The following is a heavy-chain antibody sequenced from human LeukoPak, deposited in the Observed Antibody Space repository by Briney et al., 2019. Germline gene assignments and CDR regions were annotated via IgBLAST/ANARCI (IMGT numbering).Heavy chain of an antibody. V-gene: IGHV1-18*01. D-gene: IGHD1-26*01. CDR2: ISAYNGNT. Sequence: SVKVPCKPSGYSLTSQGMSLVRLAPGPGREWMGWISAYNGNTTYAQKLQGRVSMTADTSTSTAYMELRSLRSDDTAVYYCARVQGADAFDIWGQGPMVTVSS. J-gene: IGHJ3*02. CDR3: ARVQGADAFDI. CDR1: GYSLTSQG.